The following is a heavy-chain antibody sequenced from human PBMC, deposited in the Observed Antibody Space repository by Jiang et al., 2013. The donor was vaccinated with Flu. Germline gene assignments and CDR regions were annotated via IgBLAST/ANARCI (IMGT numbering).Heavy chain of an antibody. CDR1: GYSISSGYY. D-gene: IGHD2-2*02. Sequence: LLKPSETLSLTCAVSGYSISSGYYWGWIRQPPGKGLEWIGSIYHSGSTYYNPSLKSRVTISVDTSKNQFSLKLSSVTAADTAVYYCAREIYCSSTSCYISDAFDIWGQGTMVTVSS. CDR3: AREIYCSSTSCYISDAFDI. CDR2: IYHSGST. V-gene: IGHV4-38-2*02. J-gene: IGHJ3*02.